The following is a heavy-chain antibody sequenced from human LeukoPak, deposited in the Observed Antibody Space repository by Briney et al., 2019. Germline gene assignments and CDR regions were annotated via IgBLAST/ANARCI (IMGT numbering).Heavy chain of an antibody. CDR3: ARGPGWSIAARPFDS. D-gene: IGHD6-6*01. J-gene: IGHJ4*02. Sequence: SETLSLTCAVYGGSFSGYYWNWIRQPPGGELEWIGEIKHSGSTNYNPSLKSRVTISVDTSKNQFSLKLNSVTAADTAVYYCARGPGWSIAARPFDSWDQGTLVTVSS. CDR2: IKHSGST. V-gene: IGHV4-34*01. CDR1: GGSFSGYY.